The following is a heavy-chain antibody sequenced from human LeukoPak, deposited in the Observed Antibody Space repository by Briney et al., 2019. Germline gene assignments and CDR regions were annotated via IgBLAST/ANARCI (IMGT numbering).Heavy chain of an antibody. J-gene: IGHJ4*02. Sequence: GGSLRLSCAASGFTFSSYSMNWVRQAPGKGLEWVSSISSSSSYIYYADSVKGRFTISRDNAKNSLYLQMNSLRAEGTAVYYCARDLGCSGGSCHDYWGQGTLVTVSS. D-gene: IGHD2-15*01. CDR2: ISSSSSYI. V-gene: IGHV3-21*01. CDR3: ARDLGCSGGSCHDY. CDR1: GFTFSSYS.